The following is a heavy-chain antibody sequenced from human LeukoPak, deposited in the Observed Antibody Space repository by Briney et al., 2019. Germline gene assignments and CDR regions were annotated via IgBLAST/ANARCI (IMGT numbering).Heavy chain of an antibody. D-gene: IGHD5-18*01. CDR3: ARVRGYSRTKSLDY. CDR1: GGSFRGYY. Sequence: SETLSLTCAVYGGSFRGYYWSWIRQPPGKGLEWIGEINHSGSTNYNPSLKSRVTISVDTSKNQFSLKLSSVTAADTAVYYCARVRGYSRTKSLDYWGQGTLVTVSS. CDR2: INHSGST. J-gene: IGHJ4*02. V-gene: IGHV4-34*01.